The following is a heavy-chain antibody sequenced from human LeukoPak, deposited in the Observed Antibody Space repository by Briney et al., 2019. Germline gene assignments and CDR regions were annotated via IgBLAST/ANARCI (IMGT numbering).Heavy chain of an antibody. Sequence: ASVKVSCKASGYTFSTYSINWVRQAPGQGLEWMGWISTYNGDTNYAQRLQGRVTMTTDTSTSTAYMELRSLRSDDTAVYYCAKDRWRDGSSSFDNWGQGTLVTVSS. CDR2: ISTYNGDT. CDR3: AKDRWRDGSSSFDN. CDR1: GYTFSTYS. D-gene: IGHD6-6*01. J-gene: IGHJ4*02. V-gene: IGHV1-18*01.